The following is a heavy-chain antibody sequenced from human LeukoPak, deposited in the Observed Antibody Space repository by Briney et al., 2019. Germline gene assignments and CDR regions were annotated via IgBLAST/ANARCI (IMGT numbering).Heavy chain of an antibody. Sequence: GGSLRLSCTASGFTFGDYAMSWVRQAPGKGLEWVGFIRSKAYGGTTEYAASVKGRFTISRDDSKSIAYLQMNSLKTEDTAVYYCTRDPVEMATKGDYWGQGTLVTVSS. CDR3: TRDPVEMATKGDY. V-gene: IGHV3-49*04. D-gene: IGHD5-24*01. CDR2: IRSKAYGGTT. CDR1: GFTFGDYA. J-gene: IGHJ4*02.